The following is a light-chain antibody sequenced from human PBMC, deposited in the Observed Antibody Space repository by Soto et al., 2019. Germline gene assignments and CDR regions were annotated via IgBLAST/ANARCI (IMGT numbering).Light chain of an antibody. V-gene: IGLV2-23*01. CDR1: SSDVGKYNL. J-gene: IGLJ2*01. CDR2: EDI. Sequence: QSALTQPASVSGSPGQSITISCTGSSSDVGKYNLVSWYQHHPGKAPKLMIYEDIERPSGVSNRFSGSKSGNTASLTISGLQTEDEADCYCCSYAGGTSVVFGGGTKLTVL. CDR3: CSYAGGTSVV.